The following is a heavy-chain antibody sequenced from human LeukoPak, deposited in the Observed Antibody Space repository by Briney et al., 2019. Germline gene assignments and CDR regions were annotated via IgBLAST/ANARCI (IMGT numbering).Heavy chain of an antibody. CDR3: AKEGPDYGDYRSGDYFDF. J-gene: IGHJ4*02. V-gene: IGHV3-74*01. CDR2: INSDGSST. D-gene: IGHD4-17*01. Sequence: PGGSLRLSCAASGFTFSSYWMHWVRHAPGKGLVWVSRINSDGSSTSYADSVKGRFTISRDNAKNTLYLQMNSLRAEDTAVYYCAKEGPDYGDYRSGDYFDFWGQGTLVTVSS. CDR1: GFTFSSYW.